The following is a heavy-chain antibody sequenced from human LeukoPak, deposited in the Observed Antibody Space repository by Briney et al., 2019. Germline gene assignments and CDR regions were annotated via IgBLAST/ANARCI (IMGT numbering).Heavy chain of an antibody. J-gene: IGHJ4*02. V-gene: IGHV4-59*01. Sequence: SETLSLTCNVSGGSISSYYWSWIRQPPGKGLEWIGYIYYSGSTNYNPSLKSRVIISVDTSKSQFSLKLNSVTAADTAVYFCARGYSYDSFDYWGLGTQVTVSS. CDR1: GGSISSYY. D-gene: IGHD5-18*01. CDR2: IYYSGST. CDR3: ARGYSYDSFDY.